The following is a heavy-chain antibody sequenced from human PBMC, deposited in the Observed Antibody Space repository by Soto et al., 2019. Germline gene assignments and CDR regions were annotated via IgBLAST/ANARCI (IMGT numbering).Heavy chain of an antibody. CDR2: IRSSSSYI. CDR1: GFTFSIYS. CDR3: ARDHIAAAGY. V-gene: IGHV3-21*01. D-gene: IGHD6-13*01. Sequence: GGSLRLSGAASGFTFSIYSMNWVRHAPGKGLWWVASIRSSSSYIYYADSVKGRFTISRDNAKTSLYMEMNSLSDEDTDVYYCARDHIAAAGYWGQGHLVTVYS. J-gene: IGHJ4*02.